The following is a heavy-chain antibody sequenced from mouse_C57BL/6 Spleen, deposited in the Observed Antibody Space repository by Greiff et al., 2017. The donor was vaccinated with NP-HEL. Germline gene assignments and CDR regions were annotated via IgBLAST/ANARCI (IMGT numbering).Heavy chain of an antibody. V-gene: IGHV3-6*01. CDR3: ARGDDCDENYALGY. J-gene: IGHJ4*01. D-gene: IGHD2-4*01. Sequence: VQLQQSGPGLVKPSQSLSLTCPVTGYSITSGYYWNWIRQFPGNKLEWMGYISYDGSNNYNPSLKKRISITRDTSMNQFFLTLNSVTTEDTATYYCARGDDCDENYALGYWGQGTSVTVSS. CDR1: GYSITSGYY. CDR2: ISYDGSN.